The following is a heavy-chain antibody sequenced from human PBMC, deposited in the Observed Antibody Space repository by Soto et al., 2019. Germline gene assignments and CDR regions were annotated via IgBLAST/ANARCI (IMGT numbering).Heavy chain of an antibody. CDR2: INRDGSKK. Sequence: EVQLEESGGDLVQPGGSLRLSCAASGFTLSAYWMTWVRQAPGKGPEWVSNINRDGSKKSYLDSVRGRFTISRDNVGTSLLLQMESLRADDAALDYCAGDVSPGSRSLDLAAFEIWGQGTMVSVSS. CDR1: GFTLSAYW. CDR3: AGDVSPGSRSLDLAAFEI. D-gene: IGHD3-10*01. J-gene: IGHJ3*02. V-gene: IGHV3-7*05.